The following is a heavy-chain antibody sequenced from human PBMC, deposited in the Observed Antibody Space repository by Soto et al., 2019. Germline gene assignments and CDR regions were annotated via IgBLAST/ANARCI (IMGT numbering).Heavy chain of an antibody. V-gene: IGHV1-18*01. D-gene: IGHD6-19*01. J-gene: IGHJ5*02. Sequence: VKVPCQASGYTCTSYGISWVRQAPGQGLEWMGWISAYNGNTNYAQKLQGRVTMTTDTSTSTAYMELRSLRSDDTAVYYCAMGQWLGGYNWFDPWGQGTLVTVS. CDR2: ISAYNGNT. CDR1: GYTCTSYG. CDR3: AMGQWLGGYNWFDP.